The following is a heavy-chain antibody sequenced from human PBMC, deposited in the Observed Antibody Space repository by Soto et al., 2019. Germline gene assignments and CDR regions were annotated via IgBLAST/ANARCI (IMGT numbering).Heavy chain of an antibody. CDR3: ARDLISYSSPPFDY. D-gene: IGHD6-13*01. V-gene: IGHV1-18*01. J-gene: IGHJ4*02. Sequence: GASVKVSCKASGYTFTSYGISWVRQAPGQGLEWMGWISAYNGNTNYAQKLQGRVTMTTDTSTSTAYMELSSLRSDDTAVYYCARDLISYSSPPFDYWGQGTLVTVSS. CDR2: ISAYNGNT. CDR1: GYTFTSYG.